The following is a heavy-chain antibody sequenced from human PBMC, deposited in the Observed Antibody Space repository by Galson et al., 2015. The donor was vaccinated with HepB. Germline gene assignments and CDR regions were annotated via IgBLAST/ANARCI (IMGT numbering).Heavy chain of an antibody. CDR2: LSSSSSYT. CDR1: GFTFSDYY. J-gene: IGHJ4*02. Sequence: SLRLSCAASGFTFSDYYMSWIRQAPGKGLEWVSYLSSSSSYTSYADSVKGRFTISRDNAKNSLYLQMNSLRAEDTAVYYCARTRQGSRGSGWSLDYWGQGTLVTVSS. V-gene: IGHV3-11*06. CDR3: ARTRQGSRGSGWSLDY. D-gene: IGHD6-19*01.